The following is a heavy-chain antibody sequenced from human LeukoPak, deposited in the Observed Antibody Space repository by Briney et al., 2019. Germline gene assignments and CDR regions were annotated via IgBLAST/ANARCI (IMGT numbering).Heavy chain of an antibody. CDR1: GYTFTSYY. Sequence: ASVKVSCKASGYTFTSYYMHWVRQAPGQGLEWMGIINPSGGSTSYAQKFQGRVTMTRDTSTGTVYMELSSLRSEDTAVYYCATPTYSSGWDYYYGMDVWGQGTTVTVSS. J-gene: IGHJ6*02. CDR3: ATPTYSSGWDYYYGMDV. V-gene: IGHV1-46*01. CDR2: INPSGGST. D-gene: IGHD6-19*01.